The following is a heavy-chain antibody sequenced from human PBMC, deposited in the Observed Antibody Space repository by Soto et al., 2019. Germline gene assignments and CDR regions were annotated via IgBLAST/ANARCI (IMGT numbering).Heavy chain of an antibody. V-gene: IGHV3-23*01. J-gene: IGHJ4*02. D-gene: IGHD2-15*01. CDR2: ISGSGGST. CDR1: GFTFSSYA. CDR3: AKAGLDGYCSGGSCLSPTLYYFDY. Sequence: PGGSLRLSCAASGFTFSSYAMSWVRQAPGKGLEWVSAISGSGGSTYYADSVKGRFTISRDNSKNTLYLQMNSLRAEDTAVYYCAKAGLDGYCSGGSCLSPTLYYFDYWGQGTLVTVSS.